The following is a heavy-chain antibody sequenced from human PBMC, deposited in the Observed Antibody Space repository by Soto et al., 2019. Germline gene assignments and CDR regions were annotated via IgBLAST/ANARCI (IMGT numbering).Heavy chain of an antibody. V-gene: IGHV3-11*01. J-gene: IGHJ5*02. Sequence: QVQLVESGGGLVKPGGSLGLSCAASGFTFSDYYMSWIRQAPGKGLECVSYITSSGSPIYYADSVKGRFIISRDNAKNSLYLQMNSLRAEDTAVYYCARGAFTGWFDPWGQGTLVTVSS. CDR1: GFTFSDYY. CDR3: ARGAFTGWFDP. D-gene: IGHD4-4*01. CDR2: ITSSGSPI.